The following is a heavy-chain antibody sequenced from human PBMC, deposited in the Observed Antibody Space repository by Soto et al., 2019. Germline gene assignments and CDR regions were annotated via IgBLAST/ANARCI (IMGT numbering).Heavy chain of an antibody. CDR2: IKSKTDGGTT. CDR1: GFTFSNAW. V-gene: IGHV3-15*01. J-gene: IGHJ3*02. CDR3: TTEAGYCSGGSCYGEYAFDI. Sequence: TGGSLRLSCAAPGFTFSNAWMSWVRQAPGKGLEWVGRIKSKTDGGTTDYAAPVKGRFTISRDDSKNTLYLQMNSLKTEDTAVYYCTTEAGYCSGGSCYGEYAFDIWGQGTMVTVSS. D-gene: IGHD2-15*01.